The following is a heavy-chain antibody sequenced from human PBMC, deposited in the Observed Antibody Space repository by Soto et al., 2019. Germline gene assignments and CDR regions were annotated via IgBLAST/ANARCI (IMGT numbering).Heavy chain of an antibody. CDR1: GFTFSNYA. J-gene: IGHJ5*01. V-gene: IGHV3-23*01. Sequence: GGSLRLSCAASGFTFSNYAMSWVRQAPGKGLEWVSTITGSGDGTDYADSVKGRFTISRENSRSTLYLQMNSLRAEDTAMYYCTKSGGYCSGGICYPNWFDSWGLGTLVTVSS. D-gene: IGHD2-15*01. CDR2: ITGSGDGT. CDR3: TKSGGYCSGGICYPNWFDS.